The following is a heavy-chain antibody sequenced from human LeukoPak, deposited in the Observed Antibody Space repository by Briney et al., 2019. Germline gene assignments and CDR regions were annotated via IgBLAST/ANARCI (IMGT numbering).Heavy chain of an antibody. Sequence: SVKVSCKASGGTFISYAISWVRQAPGQGLEWMGGIIPIFGTANYAQKFQGRVTITADESTSTVYMELSSLRSEDTAVYYCARGAPTAAGLGRGYWGQGTLVTVSS. V-gene: IGHV1-69*13. CDR2: IIPIFGTA. CDR3: ARGAPTAAGLGRGY. J-gene: IGHJ4*02. D-gene: IGHD6-13*01. CDR1: GGTFISYA.